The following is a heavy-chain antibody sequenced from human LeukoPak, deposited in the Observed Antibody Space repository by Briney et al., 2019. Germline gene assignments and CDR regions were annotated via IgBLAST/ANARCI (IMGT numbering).Heavy chain of an antibody. D-gene: IGHD3-3*01. CDR2: ISSSSSCI. CDR1: GFTFSSYS. J-gene: IGHJ4*02. Sequence: GGSLRLSCAASGFTFSSYSMNWVRQAPGKGLEWVSSISSSSSCIYYADSVKGRFTISRDNAKNSLYLQMNSLRAEDTAVYYCARDSVVRVERADYWGQGTLVTVSS. CDR3: ARDSVVRVERADY. V-gene: IGHV3-21*04.